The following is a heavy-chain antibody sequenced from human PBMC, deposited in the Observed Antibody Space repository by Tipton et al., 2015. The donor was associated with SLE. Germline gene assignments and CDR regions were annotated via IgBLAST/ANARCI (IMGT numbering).Heavy chain of an antibody. CDR2: IYYSGRG. CDR1: GGSISSSSYY. J-gene: IGHJ3*02. D-gene: IGHD3-3*01. Sequence: LRLSCTVSGGSISSSSYYWGWIRQPPGKGLEWIGYIYYSGRGHYNPSLRSRVTMSVDRSKNQFSLKLSSVTAADTAVYYCARTQLRVSPNAFDIWGQGTMVTVSS. V-gene: IGHV4-39*07. CDR3: ARTQLRVSPNAFDI.